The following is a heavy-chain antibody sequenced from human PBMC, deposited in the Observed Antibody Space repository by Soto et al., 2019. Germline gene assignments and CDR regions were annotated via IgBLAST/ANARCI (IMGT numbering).Heavy chain of an antibody. D-gene: IGHD3-9*01. Sequence: PGGSLRLSCAASGFTFSSYAMHWVRQAPGKGLEWVAVISYDGSNKYYADSVKGRFTISRDNSKNTLYLQINSLRAEDTAIYYCAKSPHYDILTSFYCDYWGQGTLVTVSS. CDR2: ISYDGSNK. CDR1: GFTFSSYA. V-gene: IGHV3-30-3*02. CDR3: AKSPHYDILTSFYCDY. J-gene: IGHJ4*02.